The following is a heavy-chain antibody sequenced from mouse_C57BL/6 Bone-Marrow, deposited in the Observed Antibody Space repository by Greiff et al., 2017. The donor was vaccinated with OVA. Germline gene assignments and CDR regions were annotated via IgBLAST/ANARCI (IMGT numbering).Heavy chain of an antibody. J-gene: IGHJ1*03. Sequence: QVQLQQPGAELVRPGTSVKLSCKASGYTFTSYWMHWVKQRPGQGLEWIGVIDPSDSYTNYNQKFKGKATLTVDTSSSTAYMQLSSLTSEDSAVYYCASYGNHVYWYFDVWGIGTTVTVSS. CDR1: GYTFTSYW. V-gene: IGHV1-59*01. D-gene: IGHD2-1*01. CDR2: IDPSDSYT. CDR3: ASYGNHVYWYFDV.